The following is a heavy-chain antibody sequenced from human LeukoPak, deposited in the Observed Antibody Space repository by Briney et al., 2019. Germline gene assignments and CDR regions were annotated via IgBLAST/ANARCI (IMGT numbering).Heavy chain of an antibody. V-gene: IGHV1-46*01. J-gene: IGHJ4*02. CDR3: ARDRDGYEIDY. CDR1: GYTFTSYY. CDR2: INPSGGST. D-gene: IGHD5-12*01. Sequence: ASVKVSCKASGYTFTSYYMHWVRQAPGQGLEWMGIINPSGGSTSYAQKFQGRVAMTRDMSTSTVYMELSSLRSEDTAVYYCARDRDGYEIDYWGQGTLVTVSS.